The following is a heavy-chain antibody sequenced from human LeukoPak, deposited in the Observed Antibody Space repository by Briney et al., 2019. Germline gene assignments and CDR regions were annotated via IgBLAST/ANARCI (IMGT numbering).Heavy chain of an antibody. J-gene: IGHJ1*01. D-gene: IGHD2-15*01. CDR1: GYTFTSYY. CDR3: ARGGPGVYCSGGSCSGHVPFQH. CDR2: INPSGGST. V-gene: IGHV1-46*01. Sequence: ASVKVSCKASGYTFTSYYMHWVRHAPGQGLEWMGIINPSGGSTSYAQKFQGRVTMTRDTSTSTLYMELSSLRSEDTALYYCARGGPGVYCSGGSCSGHVPFQHWGQGTLVTVSS.